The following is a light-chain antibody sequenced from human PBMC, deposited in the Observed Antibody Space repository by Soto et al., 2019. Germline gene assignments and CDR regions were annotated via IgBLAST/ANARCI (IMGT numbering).Light chain of an antibody. V-gene: IGKV3-11*01. CDR3: QQRSNWQT. CDR1: QSVSSY. J-gene: IGKJ1*01. Sequence: EIVLTQSPATLPLSPGERATLSCRASQSVSSYLAWYQQKPGQAPRLLVYDASNGATGIPARFSGSGSGTDFTLTISSLEPEDFAVYYCQQRSNWQTFGQGTKVDIK. CDR2: DAS.